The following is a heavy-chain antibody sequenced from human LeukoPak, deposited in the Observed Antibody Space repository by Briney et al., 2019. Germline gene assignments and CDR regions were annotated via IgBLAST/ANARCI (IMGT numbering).Heavy chain of an antibody. J-gene: IGHJ4*02. CDR2: IYHSGST. V-gene: IGHV4-4*02. CDR1: GGSISSSNW. Sequence: SGTLSLTCAVSGGSISSSNWWSWVRQPPGKGLEWIGEIYHSGSTNYNPSLKSRVTISVDTSKNQFSLKLSSVTAADTAVYYCARDPYRAASDPDWGQGTLVTVSS. CDR3: ARDPYRAASDPD. D-gene: IGHD2-15*01.